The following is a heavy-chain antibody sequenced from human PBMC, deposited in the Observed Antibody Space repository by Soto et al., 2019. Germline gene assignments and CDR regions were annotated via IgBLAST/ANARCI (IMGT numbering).Heavy chain of an antibody. CDR3: ARDQMTGSGGSSSYAFDI. Sequence: QVQLVQSGAEVKKPGSSVKVSCKASGGTFSSYAISWVRQAPGQGLEWMGGIIPIFGTANYAQKFQGRVTITADESTSTAYMGLSSLRSEDTAVYYCARDQMTGSGGSSSYAFDIWGQGTMVTVSS. CDR1: GGTFSSYA. V-gene: IGHV1-69*01. CDR2: IIPIFGTA. J-gene: IGHJ3*02. D-gene: IGHD2-15*01.